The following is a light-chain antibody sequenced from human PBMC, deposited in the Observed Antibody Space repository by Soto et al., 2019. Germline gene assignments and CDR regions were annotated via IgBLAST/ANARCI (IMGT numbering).Light chain of an antibody. CDR1: QGISNY. CDR3: QKYNSALPST. J-gene: IGKJ5*01. Sequence: DIQMTQSPSSLSASVGDRVTITCRASQGISNYLAWYQQKPGKVPKLLIYAASTLQSGVPSRFSGSGSGIDFTLTISSLQPEDVATYYCQKYNSALPSTFGQGTRLEIK. V-gene: IGKV1-27*01. CDR2: AAS.